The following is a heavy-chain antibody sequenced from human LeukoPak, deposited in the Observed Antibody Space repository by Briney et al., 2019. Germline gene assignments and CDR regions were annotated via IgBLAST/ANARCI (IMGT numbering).Heavy chain of an antibody. CDR2: ISCNGGST. CDR1: GFTFSSYA. Sequence: GGSLRLSCAASGFTFSSYAMHWVRQAPGKGLEDVSAISCNGGSTYYANSVKGRFTISRDNSKNTLYLQMGSLSAEDMAVYYCAKAVVVAATGARFDPWGQGTLVTVSS. V-gene: IGHV3-64*01. J-gene: IGHJ5*02. CDR3: AKAVVVAATGARFDP. D-gene: IGHD2-2*01.